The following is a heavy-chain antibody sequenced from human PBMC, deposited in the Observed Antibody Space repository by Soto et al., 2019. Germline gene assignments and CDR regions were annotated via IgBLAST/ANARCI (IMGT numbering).Heavy chain of an antibody. J-gene: IGHJ4*02. CDR3: ARGLGSTVVRFDY. V-gene: IGHV4-59*01. D-gene: IGHD4-17*01. CDR2: IYYGGST. Sequence: QVQLQESGPGLVKPSETLSLTCTVSGGSISSYYWSWIRQPPGKGLEWIGYIYYGGSTNYNPSLKGRVTISVDTAKNQFPLKLSSVTAADTAVYYCARGLGSTVVRFDYWGQGTLVTVSS. CDR1: GGSISSYY.